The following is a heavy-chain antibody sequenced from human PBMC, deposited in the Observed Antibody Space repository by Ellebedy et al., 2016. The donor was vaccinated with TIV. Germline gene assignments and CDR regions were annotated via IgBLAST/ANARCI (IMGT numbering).Heavy chain of an antibody. V-gene: IGHV3-30*18. CDR2: ISYDGKNQ. CDR3: AKDSRACYYGSRLES. CDR1: GFTFGDHG. Sequence: GESLKISXEGSGFTFGDHGLHWVRQAPGKGLEWLAVISYDGKNQYYAQSVKGRFTISRDNSKKTLYLQMLNLRREDTAVYYCAKDSRACYYGSRLESWGQGTLVTVSS. D-gene: IGHD3-10*01. J-gene: IGHJ5*01.